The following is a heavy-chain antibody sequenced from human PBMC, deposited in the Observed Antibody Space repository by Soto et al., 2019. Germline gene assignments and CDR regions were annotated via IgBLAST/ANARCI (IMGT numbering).Heavy chain of an antibody. CDR2: IIPIFGTA. J-gene: IGHJ6*02. Sequence: QVQLVQSGAEVKKPGSSVKVSCKASGGTFSSYAISWVRQAPGQGLEWMGGIIPIFGTANYAQKFQVRVTXTAGESTSTAYMELSSLRSDDTAVYYCARHVPAAGYYYDMDVWGQGTTVTVSS. CDR3: ARHVPAAGYYYDMDV. D-gene: IGHD2-2*01. V-gene: IGHV1-69*12. CDR1: GGTFSSYA.